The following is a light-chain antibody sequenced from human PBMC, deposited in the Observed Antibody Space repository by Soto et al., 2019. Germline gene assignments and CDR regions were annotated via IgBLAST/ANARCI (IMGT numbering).Light chain of an antibody. Sequence: DIQLTQSPSFLSASVGDRVTITCRASQALNSYFAWYQQKPGKAPRLLIYSTSSLRSVVPSRFGGSGSGTEFTLTITCLQPEDVATYYCQQLNTYPLTFGGGTKVEI. J-gene: IGKJ4*01. CDR1: QALNSY. CDR2: STS. V-gene: IGKV1-9*01. CDR3: QQLNTYPLT.